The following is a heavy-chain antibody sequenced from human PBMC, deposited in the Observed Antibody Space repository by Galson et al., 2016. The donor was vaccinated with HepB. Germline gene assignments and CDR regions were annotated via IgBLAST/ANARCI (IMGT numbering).Heavy chain of an antibody. CDR3: FQYGSGSYYNAPAVQH. CDR1: GGSISSTIYD. D-gene: IGHD3-10*01. V-gene: IGHV4-39*01. J-gene: IGHJ1*01. Sequence: ETLSLTCTVSGGSISSTIYDWGWIRQPPGKGPEWIGSIYYSGSTFYILSLKSRVTISVDTSKNQFSLKLSSATAADTAVYYCFQYGSGSYYNAPAVQHWGQGTLVTVSS. CDR2: IYYSGST.